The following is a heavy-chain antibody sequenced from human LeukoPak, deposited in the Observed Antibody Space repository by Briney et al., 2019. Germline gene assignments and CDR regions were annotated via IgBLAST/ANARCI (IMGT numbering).Heavy chain of an antibody. D-gene: IGHD6-19*01. Sequence: GGSLRLSCAASGFTFSPYGMLWVRQAPGQGPEWVALIRYDGSNKYYADSVKGRFTISRDNSKNTLYLQMNSLRVEDTAMYYCAKAGTQQWLLFVGVYWGQGALVTVSS. CDR2: IRYDGSNK. J-gene: IGHJ4*02. CDR3: AKAGTQQWLLFVGVY. CDR1: GFTFSPYG. V-gene: IGHV3-30*02.